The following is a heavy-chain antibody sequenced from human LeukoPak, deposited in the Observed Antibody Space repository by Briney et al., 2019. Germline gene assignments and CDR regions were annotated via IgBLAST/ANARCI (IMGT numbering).Heavy chain of an antibody. CDR3: ARVGQWLVRWDAFDI. CDR2: IYYSGST. D-gene: IGHD6-19*01. CDR1: GGSISSGGYS. V-gene: IGHV4-31*11. J-gene: IGHJ3*02. Sequence: SETLSLTCAVSGGSISSGGYSWSWIRQPPGKGLEWIGYIYYSGSTYYNPSLKSRVTISVDTSKNQFSLKLSSVTAADTAVYYCARVGQWLVRWDAFDIWGQGTMVTVSS.